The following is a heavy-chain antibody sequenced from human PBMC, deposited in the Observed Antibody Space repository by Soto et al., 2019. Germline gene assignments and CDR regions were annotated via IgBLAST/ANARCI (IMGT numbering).Heavy chain of an antibody. J-gene: IGHJ4*02. V-gene: IGHV5-51*01. D-gene: IGHD2-8*01. CDR2: IYPGDSDT. CDR3: ARHLYDYLDS. Sequence: PGESLKISCNGSGYSFANYWIGWVRQMPGRGLEWVGIIYPGDSDTRYSPSFQGQVTISVDKSMSTAYLQWSSLEAADTAMYYCARHLYDYLDSWGQGTLVTSPQ. CDR1: GYSFANYW.